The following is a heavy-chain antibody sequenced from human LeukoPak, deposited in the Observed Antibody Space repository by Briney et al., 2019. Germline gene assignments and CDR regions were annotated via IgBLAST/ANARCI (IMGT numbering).Heavy chain of an antibody. CDR1: GFTFSSYG. CDR3: ARDRDYGEHYYGMDV. CDR2: MWYDGSNK. Sequence: GRSLRLSCAASGFTFSSYGMHWVRQAPGKGLEWVAVMWYDGSNKYYADSVKGRFTISRDNSKNTLYLQMNSLRAEDTAVYYCARDRDYGEHYYGMDVWGQGTTVTVSS. D-gene: IGHD4-17*01. J-gene: IGHJ6*02. V-gene: IGHV3-33*01.